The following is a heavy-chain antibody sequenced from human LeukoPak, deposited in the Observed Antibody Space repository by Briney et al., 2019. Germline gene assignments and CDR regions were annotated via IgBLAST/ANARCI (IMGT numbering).Heavy chain of an antibody. CDR1: GFTFSSYW. V-gene: IGHV3-74*01. CDR2: INSDESST. CDR3: ARDGAYATIFY. Sequence: GGSLRLSCAASGFTFSSYWMYWVRQAPGKGLVWVSRINSDESSTSYADSVKGRFTISRDNAKNTLYLQMNSLRAEDTAVYYCARDGAYATIFYWGQGTLVTVSS. J-gene: IGHJ4*01. D-gene: IGHD3-3*01.